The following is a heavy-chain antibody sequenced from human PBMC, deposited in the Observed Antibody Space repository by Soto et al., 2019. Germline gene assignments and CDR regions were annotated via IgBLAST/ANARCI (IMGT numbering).Heavy chain of an antibody. V-gene: IGHV3-11*05. CDR3: ARGPSGDKVDY. Sequence: LRLSCAAPGFTFSDYYMSWIRQAPGKGLEWVSYISSSSSYTNYADSVKGRFTISRDNAKNSLYLQMNSLRAEDTAVYYCARGPSGDKVDYWGQGIQVTVSS. J-gene: IGHJ4*02. CDR2: ISSSSSYT. D-gene: IGHD7-27*01. CDR1: GFTFSDYY.